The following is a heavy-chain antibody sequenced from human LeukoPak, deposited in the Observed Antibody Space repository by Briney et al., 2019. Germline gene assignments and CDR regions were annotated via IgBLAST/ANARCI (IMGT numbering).Heavy chain of an antibody. CDR2: IYVAHST. CDR3: ARYAYDFWSGYYTAVS. CDR1: GFTVSGNH. J-gene: IGHJ5*02. Sequence: GGSLRLSCAASGFTVSGNHMSWVRQAPGKGLEWVSVIYVAHSTSYADSVKGRFTISRDSSKSTVYLQMNSLRAEDTAVYYCARYAYDFWSGYYTAVSWGQGTLVTVSS. D-gene: IGHD3-3*01. V-gene: IGHV3-66*01.